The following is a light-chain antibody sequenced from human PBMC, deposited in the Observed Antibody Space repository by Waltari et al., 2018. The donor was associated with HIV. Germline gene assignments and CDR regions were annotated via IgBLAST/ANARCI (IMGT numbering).Light chain of an antibody. Sequence: AGLTQPSSVSKGLGQNVTLTCTGNDKNVGHEGAGWLLRHEGHPPEVLSDRGAARPAGISQKYSAARSGDTASLTITGLRVDDEAVYYCSAWDSSLSEWVFGGGTKLTVL. J-gene: IGLJ3*02. V-gene: IGLV10-54*01. CDR2: RGA. CDR3: SAWDSSLSEWV. CDR1: DKNVGHEG.